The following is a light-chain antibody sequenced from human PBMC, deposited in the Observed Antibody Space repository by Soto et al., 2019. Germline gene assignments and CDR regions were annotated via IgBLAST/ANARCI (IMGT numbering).Light chain of an antibody. CDR2: AAS. Sequence: EIVLTQSPVTLSLSPGERATLSCRASRSFASSYLGWYQQKPGQAPRLLIYAASTRATGIPDRFSDSGSATDFTLTISRLEPEDSAMYYCQHYASSPPYTFGQGTKLEIK. CDR1: RSFASSY. J-gene: IGKJ2*01. CDR3: QHYASSPPYT. V-gene: IGKV3-20*01.